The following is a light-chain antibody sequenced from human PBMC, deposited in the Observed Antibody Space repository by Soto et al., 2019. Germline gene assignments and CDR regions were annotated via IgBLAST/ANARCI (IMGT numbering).Light chain of an antibody. CDR2: EVT. J-gene: IGLJ1*01. CDR3: GSYTGSTNYV. Sequence: QAVWTQPASVSWSLGHSITISCTGTTSDVGGYNYVSWYQQHPGKAPILMIYEVTNRPSGVSNRFSGSKSGNTASLTISGLQVEEEAEYFCGSYTGSTNYVFGTGTKVTVL. CDR1: TSDVGGYNY. V-gene: IGLV2-14*01.